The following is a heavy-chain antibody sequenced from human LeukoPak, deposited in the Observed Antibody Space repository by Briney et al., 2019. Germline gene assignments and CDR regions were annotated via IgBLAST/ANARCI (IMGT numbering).Heavy chain of an antibody. V-gene: IGHV3-13*01. D-gene: IGHD3-16*01. CDR2: IGTAGDT. Sequence: PGGSLRLSCAASGFPFYTYDMHWVRQATGKGLEWVLTIGTAGDTYFQASVRGRFTLSRDNAKNSLDLQMNGLRAEDTAVYCCARGIGAYFDYWGQGSLVTVSS. CDR1: GFPFYTYD. J-gene: IGHJ4*01. CDR3: ARGIGAYFDY.